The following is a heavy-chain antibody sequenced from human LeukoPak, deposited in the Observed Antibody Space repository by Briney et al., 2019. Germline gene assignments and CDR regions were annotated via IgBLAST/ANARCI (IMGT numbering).Heavy chain of an antibody. J-gene: IGHJ5*02. Sequence: GGSLRLSCAASGFTFSNSWMSWVRQAPGKGLEWVATIKPDGSAQYYVDSVKGRFTISRDNAKNSLFLQINGLRAEDTAVYYCANGGTYSSGPWGQGTLVTVSS. CDR2: IKPDGSAQ. CDR3: ANGGTYSSGP. V-gene: IGHV3-7*01. CDR1: GFTFSNSW. D-gene: IGHD3-22*01.